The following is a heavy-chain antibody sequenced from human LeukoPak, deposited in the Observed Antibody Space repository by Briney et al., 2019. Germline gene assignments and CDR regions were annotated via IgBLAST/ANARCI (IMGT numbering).Heavy chain of an antibody. J-gene: IGHJ4*02. Sequence: SETLSLTCTVSGGSISSSSYYWGWIRPPPGKGLEWIGSIYYSGSTYYNPSLKSRVTISVDTSKNQFSLKLSSVTAADTAVYYCARGSTTVTTLDYWGQGTLVTVSS. D-gene: IGHD4-17*01. CDR1: GGSISSSSYY. V-gene: IGHV4-39*01. CDR3: ARGSTTVTTLDY. CDR2: IYYSGST.